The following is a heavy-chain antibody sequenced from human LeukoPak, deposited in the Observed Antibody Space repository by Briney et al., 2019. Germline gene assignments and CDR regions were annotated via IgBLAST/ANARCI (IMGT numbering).Heavy chain of an antibody. CDR2: ISWNTSNI. J-gene: IGHJ3*02. Sequence: GGSLRLSCAASGFTFDDYAMHWVRQAPGKGLEWVSGISWNTSNINYADSVKGRFTISRDNAKNSLYLQMNSLRAEDTAVYYCARERVDDILTGSDAFDIWGQGTMVTVSS. D-gene: IGHD3-9*01. V-gene: IGHV3-9*01. CDR3: ARERVDDILTGSDAFDI. CDR1: GFTFDDYA.